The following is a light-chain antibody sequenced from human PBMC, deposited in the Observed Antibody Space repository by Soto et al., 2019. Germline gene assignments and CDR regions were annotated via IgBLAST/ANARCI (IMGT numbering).Light chain of an antibody. Sequence: QSALTQPPSASGSPGQSVTISCTGTSSDVGGYNYVSWYQQHPGKAPKLMIYEVSKRPSGVPDRFSGSKSGNTASLTVSGLQAEDEADYYCSSYAGINIYVFGTGTKVTVL. CDR2: EVS. J-gene: IGLJ1*01. CDR1: SSDVGGYNY. V-gene: IGLV2-8*01. CDR3: SSYAGINIYV.